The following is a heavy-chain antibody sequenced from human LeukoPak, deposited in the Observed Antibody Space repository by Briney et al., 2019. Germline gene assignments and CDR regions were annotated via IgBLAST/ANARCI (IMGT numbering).Heavy chain of an antibody. V-gene: IGHV3-23*01. Sequence: GGSLRLSCVASGFTFTSDAMNWVRQAPGKGLEWVSSTVSRGTTQYADSVKGRFTVSRDTSKNTLYLQINSLRADDTAVYYCAKCSTSAYTTGWCNWIDPWGQGTLSPSP. CDR1: GFTFTSDA. CDR2: TVSRGTT. CDR3: AKCSTSAYTTGWCNWIDP. D-gene: IGHD6-19*01. J-gene: IGHJ5*02.